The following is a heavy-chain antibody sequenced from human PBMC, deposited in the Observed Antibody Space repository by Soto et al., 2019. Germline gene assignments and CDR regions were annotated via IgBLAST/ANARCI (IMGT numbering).Heavy chain of an antibody. Sequence: EVQLVESGGGLVQPGGSLRLSCVASGLTFSSYSMNWVRQAPGKGLEWVSYISSSSSTIYYADSVKGRFTISRDNAKNSLYLQINSLRAEDTAVYYCARISFPYYMSVWGKGTTVTASS. CDR3: ARISFPYYMSV. CDR1: GLTFSSYS. V-gene: IGHV3-48*01. J-gene: IGHJ6*03. CDR2: ISSSSSTI.